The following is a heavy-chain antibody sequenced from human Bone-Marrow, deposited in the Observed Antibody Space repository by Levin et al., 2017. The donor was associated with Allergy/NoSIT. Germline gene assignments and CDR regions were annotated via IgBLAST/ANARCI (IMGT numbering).Heavy chain of an antibody. CDR3: ARLSHYNDSC. D-gene: IGHD3-22*01. V-gene: IGHV1-2*02. Sequence: ASVKVSCKASGYTFTGYYLHWVRQAPGQGPEWMGWINPNSGGPNYAQKFQGRVTMTRDTSISTGYMELSRLRSDDTAVYYCARLSHYNDSCWGPGTLVTVSS. J-gene: IGHJ4*02. CDR2: INPNSGGP. CDR1: GYTFTGYY.